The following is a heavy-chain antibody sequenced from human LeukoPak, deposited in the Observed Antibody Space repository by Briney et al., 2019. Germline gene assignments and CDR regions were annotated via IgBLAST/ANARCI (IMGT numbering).Heavy chain of an antibody. D-gene: IGHD3-10*01. CDR2: IYYSGST. J-gene: IGHJ4*02. CDR1: GGSISSYY. Sequence: SETLSLTCTVSGGSISSYYWSWIRQPPGKGLEWIGYIYYSGSTNYNPSLKSRVTISVDTSKNQFSLKLSSVTAADTAVYYCARVKNPYYYGSGSPADYWGQGTLVTVSS. CDR3: ARVKNPYYYGSGSPADY. V-gene: IGHV4-59*08.